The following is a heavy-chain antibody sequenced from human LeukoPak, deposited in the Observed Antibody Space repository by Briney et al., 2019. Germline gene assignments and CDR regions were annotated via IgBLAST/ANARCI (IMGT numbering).Heavy chain of an antibody. Sequence: GGSLRLSCAASGFTFSSYAMSWVRQAPGKGLEWVSAISGSGGSTYYADSVKGRFTISRDNSKNTLYLQMNSLRAEDTAVCYCAKGDYGSGSYSPDAFDIWGQGTMVTVSS. CDR2: ISGSGGST. D-gene: IGHD3-10*01. V-gene: IGHV3-23*01. CDR1: GFTFSSYA. J-gene: IGHJ3*02. CDR3: AKGDYGSGSYSPDAFDI.